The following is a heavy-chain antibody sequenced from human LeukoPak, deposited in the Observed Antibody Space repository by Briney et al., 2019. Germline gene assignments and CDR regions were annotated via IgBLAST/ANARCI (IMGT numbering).Heavy chain of an antibody. CDR1: NGSFSGYY. J-gene: IGHJ4*02. CDR3: ARGSRGPRAFDS. Sequence: SETLSLTCVVYNGSFSGYYWTWIRQPPGKGLEWIGEINHAGSTNYNSSLRSRVIISLDTSKNQFSLNLTSVTAADSATYHCARGSRGPRAFDSWGQGNLVTVSS. CDR2: INHAGST. V-gene: IGHV4-34*01. D-gene: IGHD2-2*01.